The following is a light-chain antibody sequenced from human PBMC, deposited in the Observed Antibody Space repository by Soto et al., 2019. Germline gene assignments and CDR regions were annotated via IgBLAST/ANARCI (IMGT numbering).Light chain of an antibody. Sequence: EIVMTQSPATLSVSTGERATLSCRASQSVSSNLAWYQQKPGQAPRLLIYGASTRATGIPARFSGTGSGTEFTLTIGSLQSEDFAVYYCQQYNNWPPWTVGQGTKVDSK. CDR1: QSVSSN. CDR3: QQYNNWPPWT. V-gene: IGKV3-15*01. J-gene: IGKJ1*01. CDR2: GAS.